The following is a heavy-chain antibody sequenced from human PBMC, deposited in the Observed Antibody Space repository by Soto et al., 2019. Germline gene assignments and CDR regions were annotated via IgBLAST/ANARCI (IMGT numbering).Heavy chain of an antibody. V-gene: IGHV3-23*01. CDR1: GFTFSSYA. J-gene: IGHJ4*02. D-gene: IGHD6-19*01. CDR2: ISGSGGST. Sequence: EVQLLESGGGLVQPGGSLRLSCAASGFTFSSYAMSWVRQAPGKGLEWVSAISGSGGSTYYADSVKGRFTISRDNSKNTLCLQMSSLRAEDTAVYCCAARSSGWYFDYWGQGSLVTVSS. CDR3: AARSSGWYFDY.